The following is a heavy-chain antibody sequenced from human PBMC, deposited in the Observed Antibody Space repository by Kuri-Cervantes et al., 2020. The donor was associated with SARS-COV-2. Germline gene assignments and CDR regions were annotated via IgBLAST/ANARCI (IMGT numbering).Heavy chain of an antibody. CDR1: GGPISNSNYY. CDR2: FYYRGST. J-gene: IGHJ4*02. Sequence: ESLKISCTVSGGPISNSNYYWGWIRQPPGKGLEWIGSFYYRGSTYYNPSLTSRVTISVDTSKNQFSLRLSSVTAADTAVYYCARHPVYYDILTGYYTPYYFDYWGQGTLVTVSS. D-gene: IGHD3-9*01. V-gene: IGHV4-39*01. CDR3: ARHPVYYDILTGYYTPYYFDY.